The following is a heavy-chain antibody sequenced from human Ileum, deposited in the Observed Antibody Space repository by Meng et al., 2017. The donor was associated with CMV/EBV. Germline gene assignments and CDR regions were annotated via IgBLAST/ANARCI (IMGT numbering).Heavy chain of an antibody. J-gene: IGHJ4*02. CDR1: GFIFSDHA. Sequence: GGSLRLSCAASGFIFSDHAMTWVRQAPGKGLGWVAGVAARGLDPYYIGPVTGRFLVSRDNSLNEVYLEIKSLRVEYSAMYFCAKSHIGIAGYFDSWGQGTRVTVSS. V-gene: IGHV3-23*01. CDR3: AKSHIGIAGYFDS. CDR2: VAARGLDP. D-gene: IGHD2-15*01.